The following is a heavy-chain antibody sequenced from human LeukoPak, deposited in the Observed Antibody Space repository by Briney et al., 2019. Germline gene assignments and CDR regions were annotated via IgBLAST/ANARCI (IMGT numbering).Heavy chain of an antibody. V-gene: IGHV4-4*07. CDR2: IYTSGST. Sequence: SETLSLTCTVSGGSISSYYWSWIRQPAGKVLEWIGRIYTSGSTNYNPSLKSRVTMSVDTSKNQFSLKLSSVTAADTAVYYCAREGGFGELNKEFDYWGQGTLVTVSS. J-gene: IGHJ4*02. CDR3: AREGGFGELNKEFDY. CDR1: GGSISSYY. D-gene: IGHD3-10*01.